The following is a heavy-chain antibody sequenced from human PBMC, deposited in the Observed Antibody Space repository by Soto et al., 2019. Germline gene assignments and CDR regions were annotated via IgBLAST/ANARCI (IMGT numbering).Heavy chain of an antibody. CDR2: INDRGSI. CDR1: GGSFSGYY. Sequence: QVQLQQWGAGPLRPLETLSLTCGVSGGSFSGYYWAWIRQSPGKGLEWIGEINDRGSINYKPSLKSRVSISVDTSKNHYSLTLRSVTPANTAVYYCARESHDILTGPPWVWYFDHWGRGSLVTVSS. D-gene: IGHD3-9*01. CDR3: ARESHDILTGPPWVWYFDH. V-gene: IGHV4-34*01. J-gene: IGHJ2*01.